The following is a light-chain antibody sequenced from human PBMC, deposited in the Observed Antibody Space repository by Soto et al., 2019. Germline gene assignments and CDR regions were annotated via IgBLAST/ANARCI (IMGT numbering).Light chain of an antibody. J-gene: IGKJ5*01. V-gene: IGKV1-5*03. CDR2: KAS. CDR1: QSLSSW. Sequence: DIQMTQSPSTLSASVGDRVTITCRASQSLSSWLAWYQQKPGKAPKSLIYKASSLESGVPSRFSGSGSGTEFTLTISSLQPDDFATYYCQQYLIYPIPFGQGTRLEIK. CDR3: QQYLIYPIP.